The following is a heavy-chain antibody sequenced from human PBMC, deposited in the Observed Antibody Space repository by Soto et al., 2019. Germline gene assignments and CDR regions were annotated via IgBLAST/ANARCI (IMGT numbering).Heavy chain of an antibody. V-gene: IGHV1-8*01. D-gene: IGHD3-3*01. CDR2: MNPNSGST. J-gene: IGHJ3*02. CDR1: GYTFTSYD. Sequence: EASVKVSCKASGYTFTSYDINWVRQATGQGLEWMGWMNPNSGSTGYAQKFQGRVTMTRNTSISTAYMELSSLRSEDTAVYYCARGLKKVTIFGVVTLDAFDIWGQGTMVTVSS. CDR3: ARGLKKVTIFGVVTLDAFDI.